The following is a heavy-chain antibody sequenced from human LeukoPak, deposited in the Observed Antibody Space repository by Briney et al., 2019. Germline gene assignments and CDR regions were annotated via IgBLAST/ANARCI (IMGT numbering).Heavy chain of an antibody. CDR2: ISAYNGNT. CDR1: GYTFTSYG. D-gene: IGHD3-3*01. J-gene: IGHJ4*02. Sequence: ASVKVSCKASGYTFTSYGISWVRQAPGQGLEWMGWISAYNGNTNYAQKLQGRVTMTTDTSTSTAYMELRSLRSDDTAVYYCARDKRVYYDFWRGYYNHFDYWGQGTLVTVSS. V-gene: IGHV1-18*01. CDR3: ARDKRVYYDFWRGYYNHFDY.